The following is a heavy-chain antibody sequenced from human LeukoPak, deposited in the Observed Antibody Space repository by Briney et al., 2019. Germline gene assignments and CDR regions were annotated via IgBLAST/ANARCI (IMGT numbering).Heavy chain of an antibody. Sequence: ASVKVSCKASGGTFSSYAISWVRQAPGQGLEWMGRIIPIVGIANYAQKLQGRVTITADKSTSTAYMELSSLRSEDTAVYYCARTTRDYDILTGPTRYGMAVWGQGTTVTVSS. CDR2: IIPIVGIA. V-gene: IGHV1-69*04. D-gene: IGHD3-9*01. CDR3: ARTTRDYDILTGPTRYGMAV. J-gene: IGHJ6*02. CDR1: GGTFSSYA.